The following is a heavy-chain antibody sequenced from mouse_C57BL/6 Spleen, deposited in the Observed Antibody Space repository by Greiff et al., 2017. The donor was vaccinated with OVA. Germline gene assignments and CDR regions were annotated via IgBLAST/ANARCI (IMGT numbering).Heavy chain of an antibody. CDR2: IYPSDSET. Sequence: VQLQQSGPELVKPGSSVKLSCKASGYTFTSYWMDWVKQRPGQGLEWIGNIYPSDSETHYNQKFKDKATLTVDKSSSTAYMQLSSLTSEDSAVYYCARNSYYGNYDYYAMDYWGQGTSVTVSS. CDR1: GYTFTSYW. V-gene: IGHV1-61*01. J-gene: IGHJ4*01. CDR3: ARNSYYGNYDYYAMDY. D-gene: IGHD2-10*01.